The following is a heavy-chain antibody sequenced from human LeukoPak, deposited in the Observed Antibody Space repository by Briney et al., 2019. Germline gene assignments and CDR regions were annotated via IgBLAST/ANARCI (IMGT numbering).Heavy chain of an antibody. CDR1: GFTLTNFD. CDR3: ARGRRGSSGPWSWYLDL. CDR2: MNSNTGNT. Sequence: VASVKVSCKASGFTLTNFDINWVRQATGQGPEWMGWMNSNTGNTGYAQEFQGRVTMTRDTSIGTAYMELTNLRSEDTAVYYCARGRRGSSGPWSWYLDLWGRGTLVTASS. J-gene: IGHJ2*01. D-gene: IGHD3-22*01. V-gene: IGHV1-8*01.